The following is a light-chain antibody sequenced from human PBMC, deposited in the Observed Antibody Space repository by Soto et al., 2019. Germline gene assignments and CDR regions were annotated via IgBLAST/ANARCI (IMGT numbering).Light chain of an antibody. CDR2: EVS. J-gene: IGLJ2*01. CDR3: YSYAGSNFVV. Sequence: QSALTQPASVSGSPGQSITISCTGTSSDVGRYKLVSWYQQHPGEAPKLMIYEVSLRPSGVSTRFSGSKSGNTASLTISGLLSEDEADYYCYSYAGSNFVVFGGGTKVPVL. CDR1: SSDVGRYKL. V-gene: IGLV2-23*02.